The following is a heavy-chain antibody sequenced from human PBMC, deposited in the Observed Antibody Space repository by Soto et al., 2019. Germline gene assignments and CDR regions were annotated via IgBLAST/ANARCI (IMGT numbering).Heavy chain of an antibody. CDR1: GFTFSNAW. CDR3: TTDTQSGYDYGY. J-gene: IGHJ4*02. V-gene: IGHV3-15*01. Sequence: GGSLRLSCAASGFTFSNAWMSWVRQAPGKGLEWVGRIKSKTDGGTTDYAAPVKGRFAISRDDSKNTLYLQMNSLKTEDTAVYYCTTDTQSGYDYGYWGQGTLVTVSS. CDR2: IKSKTDGGTT. D-gene: IGHD5-12*01.